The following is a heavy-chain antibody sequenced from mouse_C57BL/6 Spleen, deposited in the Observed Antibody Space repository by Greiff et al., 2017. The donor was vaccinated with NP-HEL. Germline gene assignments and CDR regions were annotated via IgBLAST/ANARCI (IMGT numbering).Heavy chain of an antibody. CDR2: IRSKSNNYAT. CDR1: GFSFNTYA. J-gene: IGHJ2*01. CDR3: VRVYGNYYFDY. D-gene: IGHD2-1*01. Sequence: EVQGVESGGGLVQPKGSLKLSCAASGFSFNTYAMNWVRQAPGKGLEWVARIRSKSNNYATYYADSVKDRFTISRDDSESMLYLQMNNLKTEDTAMYYCVRVYGNYYFDYWGQGTTLTVSS. V-gene: IGHV10-1*01.